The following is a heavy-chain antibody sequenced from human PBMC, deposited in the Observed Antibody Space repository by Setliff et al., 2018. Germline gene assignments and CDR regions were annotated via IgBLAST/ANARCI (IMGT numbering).Heavy chain of an antibody. V-gene: IGHV4-38-2*01. D-gene: IGHD3-22*01. CDR3: AKGKERITMIVVVTSGAFDI. Sequence: SETLSLTCAVSGYSIRSDYYWGWIRQPPGKGLEWIGSLYHTGSTDYNSSHNSRVTRSVDTSKNQFSLKLSSVTAADTAVYYCAKGKERITMIVVVTSGAFDIWGQGTMVTVSS. J-gene: IGHJ3*02. CDR2: LYHTGST. CDR1: GYSIRSDYY.